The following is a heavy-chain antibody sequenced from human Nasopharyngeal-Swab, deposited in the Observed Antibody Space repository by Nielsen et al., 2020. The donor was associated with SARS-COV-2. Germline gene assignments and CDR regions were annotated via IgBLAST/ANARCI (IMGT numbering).Heavy chain of an antibody. V-gene: IGHV3-30*18. Sequence: VGQAPGKGVEWVAVISYDGSNKYYADSVKGRFTISRDNSKNTLYLQMNSLRAEDTAVYYCAKGGYSGYDPLGMDVWGQGTTVTVSS. J-gene: IGHJ6*02. D-gene: IGHD5-12*01. CDR2: ISYDGSNK. CDR3: AKGGYSGYDPLGMDV.